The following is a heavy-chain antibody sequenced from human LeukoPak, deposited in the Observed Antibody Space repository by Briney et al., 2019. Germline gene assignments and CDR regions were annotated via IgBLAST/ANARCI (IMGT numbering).Heavy chain of an antibody. V-gene: IGHV3-23*01. D-gene: IGHD3-22*01. CDR1: GFTFSSYG. Sequence: GGSLRLSCAASGFTFSSYGMSWVRQAPGKGLEWVSAISGSGGSTYYADSVKGRFTISRDNAKNSLYLQMNSLRAEDTAVYYCAREDYYDSTIDYWGQGTLVTVSS. CDR2: ISGSGGST. CDR3: AREDYYDSTIDY. J-gene: IGHJ4*02.